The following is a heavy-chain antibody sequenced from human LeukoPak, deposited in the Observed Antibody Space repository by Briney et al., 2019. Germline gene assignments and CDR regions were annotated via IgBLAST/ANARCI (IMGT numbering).Heavy chain of an antibody. CDR1: GFTFSSYE. D-gene: IGHD1-26*01. CDR2: IRSSGSTI. J-gene: IGHJ6*02. CDR3: ARVVGAMYYYYGMDV. Sequence: GGSLRLSCAASGFTFSSYEMNWVRQAPGKGLEWVSYIRSSGSTIYYADSVKGRFTISRDNAKNSLYLQMNTLRAEETAVYYCARVVGAMYYYYGMDVWGQGTTVTVSS. V-gene: IGHV3-48*03.